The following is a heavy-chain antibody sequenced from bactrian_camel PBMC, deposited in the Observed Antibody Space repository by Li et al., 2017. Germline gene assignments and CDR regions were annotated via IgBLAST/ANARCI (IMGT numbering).Heavy chain of an antibody. D-gene: IGHD6*01. J-gene: IGHJ4*01. CDR1: GFSYSPN. CDR3: AAGPRLYGGGWSFPGWYEY. CDR2: INSEALT. Sequence: HVQLVESGGGSVQAGGSLTLSCVASGFSYSPNMAWFRQAPGKEREAIASINSEALTNYADSVKARFTVAKDDAKNTLYLQMSSLEPEDTGMYYCAAGPRLYGGGWSFPGWYEYWGQGTQVTVS. V-gene: IGHV3S53*01.